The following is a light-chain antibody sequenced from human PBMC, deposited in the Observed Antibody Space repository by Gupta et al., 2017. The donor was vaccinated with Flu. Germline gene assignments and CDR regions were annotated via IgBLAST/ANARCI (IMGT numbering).Light chain of an antibody. CDR2: RDD. V-gene: IGLV3-27*01. CDR1: VLPRNY. CDR3: YSTGDNNWV. J-gene: IGLJ3*02. Sequence: SPGQTARITCTGDVLPRNYVRWFQQKPGQAPLLLIYRDDRRPSGVPDRFSGSTSGTTVTLTISGVQIEDEADYFCYSTGDNNWVFGGGTKLTVL.